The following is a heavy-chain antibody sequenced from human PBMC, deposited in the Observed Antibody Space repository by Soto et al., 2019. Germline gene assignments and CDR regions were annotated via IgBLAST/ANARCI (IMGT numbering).Heavy chain of an antibody. V-gene: IGHV1-18*01. D-gene: IGHD3-10*01. CDR2: ISAYNGNT. J-gene: IGHJ4*02. Sequence: ASVKVSCKASGDTFASFGFSWVRQAPGQGLEWLGWISAYNGNTHCAQKVRDRVTLTTDTSTNTAYMELRSLTSDDTAVYYCARDQESITDRILQYWGQGTRVTVSS. CDR1: GDTFASFG. CDR3: ARDQESITDRILQY.